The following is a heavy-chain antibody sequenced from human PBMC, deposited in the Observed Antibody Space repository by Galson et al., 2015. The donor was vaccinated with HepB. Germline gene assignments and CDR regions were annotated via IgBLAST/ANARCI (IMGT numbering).Heavy chain of an antibody. CDR1: GGSFSGYY. V-gene: IGHV4-34*01. J-gene: IGHJ6*03. CDR2: INHSGST. CDR3: ARGRYYDFWSGRLYYYYCYYMDV. Sequence: ETLSLTCPVYGGSFSGYYWSWLRQPPGKGLEWIGEINHSGSTNYNPSLKSRVTISVDTSKNQFSLKLSSVTAADTAVYYCARGRYYDFWSGRLYYYYCYYMDVWGKGTTVTVSS. D-gene: IGHD3-3*01.